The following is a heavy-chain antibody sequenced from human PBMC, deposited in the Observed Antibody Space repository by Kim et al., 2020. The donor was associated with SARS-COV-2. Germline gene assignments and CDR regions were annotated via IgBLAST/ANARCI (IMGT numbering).Heavy chain of an antibody. V-gene: IGHV4-34*01. CDR3: ARDLVGYYYYMDV. D-gene: IGHD1-26*01. CDR2: INHSGST. Sequence: SETLSLTCAVYGGSFSGYYWSWIRQPPGKGLECIGEINHSGSTNYNPSLKSRVTISVDTSKNQFSLKLSSVTAADTAVYYCARDLVGYYYYMDVWGKGTTVTVSS. CDR1: GGSFSGYY. J-gene: IGHJ6*03.